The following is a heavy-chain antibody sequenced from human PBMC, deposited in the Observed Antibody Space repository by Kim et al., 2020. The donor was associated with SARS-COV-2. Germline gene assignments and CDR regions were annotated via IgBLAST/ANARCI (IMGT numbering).Heavy chain of an antibody. CDR2: ISYDGINK. Sequence: GGCLRLSCAASGFTFSSYAMHWVRQAPGKGLEWVTVISYDGINKYYADSVKGRFTISRDNSKNTLYLQMNSLRAEDTAVYYCARDWQQLDYYYYGMDVWGQGTTVTVSS. J-gene: IGHJ6*02. D-gene: IGHD6-13*01. CDR1: GFTFSSYA. CDR3: ARDWQQLDYYYYGMDV. V-gene: IGHV3-30-3*01.